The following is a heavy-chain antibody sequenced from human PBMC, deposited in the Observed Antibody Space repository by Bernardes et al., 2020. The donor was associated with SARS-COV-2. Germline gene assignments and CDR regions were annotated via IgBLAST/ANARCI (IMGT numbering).Heavy chain of an antibody. CDR1: GYTFTDYY. J-gene: IGHJ4*02. V-gene: IGHV1-2*02. CDR2: INPKSGGT. Sequence: ASVKVSCKASGYTFTDYYVHWVRQAPGQGLEWLGWINPKSGGTNYALKFQGRVTMTRDTSTSTAYMELKRLTSDDTAVYFCARSVQLLYTNFDFWGQGTLVTVSS. CDR3: ARSVQLLYTNFDF. D-gene: IGHD1-1*01.